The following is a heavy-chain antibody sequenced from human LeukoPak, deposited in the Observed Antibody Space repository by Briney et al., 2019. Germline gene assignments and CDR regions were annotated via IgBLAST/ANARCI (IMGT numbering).Heavy chain of an antibody. D-gene: IGHD2-21*01. Sequence: GGSLRLSCTVSGFTFSSYSLNWVRQAPGKRLEWVSSISSSSSFMYYADSVKGRFTISRDNAKNALYLQMNSLRAEDTAVYYCVRVDHSLGKTYFDYWGQGTLVIVSS. CDR1: GFTFSSYS. CDR3: VRVDHSLGKTYFDY. V-gene: IGHV3-21*01. CDR2: ISSSSSFM. J-gene: IGHJ4*02.